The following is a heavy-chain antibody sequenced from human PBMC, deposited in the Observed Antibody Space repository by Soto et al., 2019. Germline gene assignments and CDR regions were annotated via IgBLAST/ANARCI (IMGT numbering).Heavy chain of an antibody. J-gene: IGHJ4*02. CDR1: GFVFGSYS. CDR3: ARDLYSSGWHEDFVDY. D-gene: IGHD6-19*01. Sequence: VQLVESGGGLVQPGGSLRLSCAASGFVFGSYSMNWVRQAPGKGLQWVAYISSSSGTTYYGDSLKGRFTISRDNAKNSLYLQINSLRAEDTAVSYCARDLYSSGWHEDFVDYWGQGTLVTVSS. CDR2: ISSSSGTT. V-gene: IGHV3-48*01.